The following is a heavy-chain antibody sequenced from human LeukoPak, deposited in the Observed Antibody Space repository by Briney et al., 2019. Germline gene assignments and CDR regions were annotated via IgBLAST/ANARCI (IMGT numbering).Heavy chain of an antibody. CDR3: ARDRGSGYSAFDY. CDR1: GFNFRKYG. V-gene: IGHV3-21*01. CDR2: ITVDGEDT. D-gene: IGHD3-22*01. J-gene: IGHJ4*02. Sequence: GGSLRLSCDASGFNFRKYGMTWVRQAPGKGLEWVSSITVDGEDTFYADSVKGRFTISRDNAKNSLYLQMNSLRAEDTAVYYCARDRGSGYSAFDYWGQGTLVTVSS.